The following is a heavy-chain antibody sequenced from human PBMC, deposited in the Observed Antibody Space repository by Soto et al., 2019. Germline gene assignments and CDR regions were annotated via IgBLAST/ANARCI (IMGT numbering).Heavy chain of an antibody. CDR2: INHSGST. Sequence: SETLSLTCAVYGGSFSGYYWSWIRQPPGKGLEWIGEINHSGSTNYNPSLKSRVTISVDTSKNQFSLKLSSVTAADTAVYYCARGRTSIRFYNWFDPWGQGTLVTVSS. D-gene: IGHD3-3*01. V-gene: IGHV4-34*01. CDR1: GGSFSGYY. CDR3: ARGRTSIRFYNWFDP. J-gene: IGHJ5*02.